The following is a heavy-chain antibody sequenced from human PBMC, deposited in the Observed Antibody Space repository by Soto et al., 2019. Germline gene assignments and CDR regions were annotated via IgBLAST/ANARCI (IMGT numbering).Heavy chain of an antibody. CDR2: IKHSGST. Sequence: SEPPSVNCDVSGDSITSGYPWAWIRQPPGKGLEWIGQIKHSGSTNYNPSVKRRVTISVDTSKNQFSLKLSSVTAADTALHSCARGVVVVAATSMDVWGQGTTVTVSS. CDR3: ARGVVVVAATSMDV. CDR1: GDSITSGYP. J-gene: IGHJ6*01. D-gene: IGHD2-15*01. V-gene: IGHV4-34*01.